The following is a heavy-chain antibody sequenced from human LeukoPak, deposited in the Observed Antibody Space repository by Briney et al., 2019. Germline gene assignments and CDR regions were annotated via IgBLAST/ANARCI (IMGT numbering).Heavy chain of an antibody. V-gene: IGHV3-30*01. CDR2: ISYDGGIT. CDR3: ARDSTYYYDSGSSGPHYFDY. D-gene: IGHD3-10*01. CDR1: GFTFSSNA. Sequence: GGSLRLSCAASGFTFSSNAMHWVRQAPGKGLEWVAVISYDGGITYYADSVKGRFTISRDNSKNTLYLQLNSLRAEDMAVCYYARDSTYYYDSGSSGPHYFDYWGQGTLVTVSS. J-gene: IGHJ4*02.